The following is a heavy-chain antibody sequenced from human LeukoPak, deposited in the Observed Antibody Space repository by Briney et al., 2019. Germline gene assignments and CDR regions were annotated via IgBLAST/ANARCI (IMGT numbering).Heavy chain of an antibody. V-gene: IGHV4-34*01. CDR3: ARQYSSSWYVGANWFDP. CDR1: GGSFSGYY. Sequence: SETLSLTCAVYGGSFSGYYWSWIRRPPGKGLEWIGEINHSGSTSYNPSLKSRVTISVDTSKNQFSLKLSSVTAADTAVYYCARQYSSSWYVGANWFDPWGQGTLVTVSS. J-gene: IGHJ5*02. CDR2: INHSGST. D-gene: IGHD6-13*01.